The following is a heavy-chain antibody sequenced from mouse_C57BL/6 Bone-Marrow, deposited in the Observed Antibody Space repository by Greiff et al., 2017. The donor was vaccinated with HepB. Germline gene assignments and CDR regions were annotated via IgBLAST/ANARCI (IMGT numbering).Heavy chain of an antibody. J-gene: IGHJ2*01. CDR1: GYTFTSYW. CDR2: IYPGSGST. V-gene: IGHV1-55*01. D-gene: IGHD1-1*01. Sequence: VQLQQSGAELVKPGASVKMSCKASGYTFTSYWITWVKQRPGQGLEWIGDIYPGSGSTNYNEKFKSKATLTVDTSSSTAYMQLSSLTSEDSAVYYCAREDYYGSRRGNYWGQGTTLTVSS. CDR3: AREDYYGSRRGNY.